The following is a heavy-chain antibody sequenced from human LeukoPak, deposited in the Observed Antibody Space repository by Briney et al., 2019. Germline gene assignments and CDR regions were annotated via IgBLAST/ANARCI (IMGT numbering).Heavy chain of an antibody. D-gene: IGHD6-13*01. CDR2: IYSGGST. CDR1: GFTFSSYA. V-gene: IGHV3-66*01. CDR3: AKDPRRYSRTGGYFDY. J-gene: IGHJ4*02. Sequence: GGSLRLSCAASGFTFSSYAMSWVRQAPGKGLEWVSVIYSGGSTYYADSVKGRFTISRDNSKNTLYLQMNSLRAEDTAVYYCAKDPRRYSRTGGYFDYWGQGTLVTVSS.